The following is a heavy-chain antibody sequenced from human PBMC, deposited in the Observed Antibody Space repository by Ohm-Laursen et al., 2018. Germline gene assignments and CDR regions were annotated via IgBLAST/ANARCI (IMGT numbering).Heavy chain of an antibody. CDR3: AGNRLGSSFDN. CDR2: IHYSGNA. CDR1: GNSINTYY. V-gene: IGHV4-59*08. J-gene: IGHJ4*02. Sequence: PSQTLSLTCPVSGNSINTYYWSWIRQPPGKGLEYISWIHYSGNANYNPSLRSRVTISVDTSKNQISLSLRSVTAADTAIYYCAGNRLGSSFDNWGPGTVVTVSS. D-gene: IGHD1-26*01.